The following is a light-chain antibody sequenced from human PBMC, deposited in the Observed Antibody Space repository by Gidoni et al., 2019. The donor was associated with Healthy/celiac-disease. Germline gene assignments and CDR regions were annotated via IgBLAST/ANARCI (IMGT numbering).Light chain of an antibody. V-gene: IGKV3-15*01. CDR3: QQYNNWPIT. CDR2: GAS. J-gene: IGKJ5*01. CDR1: QSVSSN. Sequence: EIVMTQSPATLSVSPGERATLSCRASQSVSSNLAWYQQKPGQAPRLLIYGASTRATDIPARFSGSGSGTEFTLTISSLQSEDFALYYCQQYNNWPITFXQXTRLEIK.